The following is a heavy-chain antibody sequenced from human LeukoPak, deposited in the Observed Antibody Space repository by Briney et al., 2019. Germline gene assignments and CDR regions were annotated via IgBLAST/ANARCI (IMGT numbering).Heavy chain of an antibody. V-gene: IGHV4-34*01. D-gene: IGHD2-21*02. CDR3: ASYNCGGDCYLDY. Sequence: PSETLSLTCAVYGGSFSGYYWSWIRQPPEKGLEWIGEINHSGSTNYNPSLKSRVTISVDTSKNQFSLKLSSVTAADTAVYYCASYNCGGDCYLDYWGQGTLVTVSS. CDR2: INHSGST. CDR1: GGSFSGYY. J-gene: IGHJ4*02.